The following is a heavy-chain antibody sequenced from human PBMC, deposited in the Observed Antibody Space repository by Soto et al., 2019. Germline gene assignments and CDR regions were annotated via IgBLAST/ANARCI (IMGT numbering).Heavy chain of an antibody. CDR3: ARAGRFLEWLLPGNWFDP. CDR1: GGSFSGYY. CDR2: INHSGST. V-gene: IGHV4-34*01. J-gene: IGHJ5*02. Sequence: EQLQQWGAGLLKPSETLSLTCAVYGGSFSGYYWSWIRQPPGKGLEWIGEINHSGSTNYNPSLKSRVTISVDTSKNQFSLKLSSVTAADTAVYYCARAGRFLEWLLPGNWFDPWGQGTLVTVSS. D-gene: IGHD3-3*01.